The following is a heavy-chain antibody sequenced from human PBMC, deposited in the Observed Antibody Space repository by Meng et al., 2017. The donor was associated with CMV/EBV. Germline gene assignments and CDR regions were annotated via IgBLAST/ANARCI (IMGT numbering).Heavy chain of an antibody. CDR1: SSGDYY. Sequence: SSGDYYWSWIRQPPGKGLEWIGYIYYSGSTYYNPSLKSRVTISVDTSKNQFSLKLSSVTAADTAVYYCARAAGDYGGNSGGNFDYWGQGTLVTVSS. D-gene: IGHD4-23*01. CDR2: IYYSGST. CDR3: ARAAGDYGGNSGGNFDY. V-gene: IGHV4-30-4*08. J-gene: IGHJ4*02.